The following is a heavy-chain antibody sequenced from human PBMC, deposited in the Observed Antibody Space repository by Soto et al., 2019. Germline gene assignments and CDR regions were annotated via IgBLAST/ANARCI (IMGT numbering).Heavy chain of an antibody. J-gene: IGHJ5*02. CDR1: GDSVSSNSAA. CDR2: TYYRSKWYN. D-gene: IGHD6-19*01. CDR3: ARDLSGYSSGLNNWFDP. V-gene: IGHV6-1*01. Sequence: SQTLSLTCAISGDSVSSNSAAWNWIRQSPSRGLEWLGRTYYRSKWYNDYAVSVKSRITINPDTSKNQFSLQLNSVTPEDTAVYYCARDLSGYSSGLNNWFDPWGQGTLVTVSP.